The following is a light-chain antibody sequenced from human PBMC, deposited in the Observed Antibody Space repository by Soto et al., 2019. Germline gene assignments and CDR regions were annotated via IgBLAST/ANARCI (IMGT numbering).Light chain of an antibody. Sequence: EIVMPQSPATLSVSPGERATLSCRASQSVSSNLAWYQQKPGQAPRLLIYGASTRATGIPVRFSGSGSGTAFTLTISSLQSEDFAVYYCQQYNNWPPWTFGQGTKVEIK. CDR1: QSVSSN. CDR2: GAS. V-gene: IGKV3-15*01. CDR3: QQYNNWPPWT. J-gene: IGKJ1*01.